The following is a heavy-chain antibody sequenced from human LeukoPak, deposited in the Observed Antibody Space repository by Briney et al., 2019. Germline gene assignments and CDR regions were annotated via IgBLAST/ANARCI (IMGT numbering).Heavy chain of an antibody. CDR1: GGSLSSHY. CDR3: ARVLREVDVVVPAAIDY. CDR2: TYYSGST. Sequence: SGTLSLTCTVSGGSLSSHYRSWVRQPPGEGLEWIGYTYYSGSTNHNPSLKSRVTISVYTSKNQFSLKLSSVTAADTAVYYCARVLREVDVVVPAAIDYWGQGTLVTVSS. D-gene: IGHD2-2*01. J-gene: IGHJ4*02. V-gene: IGHV4-59*11.